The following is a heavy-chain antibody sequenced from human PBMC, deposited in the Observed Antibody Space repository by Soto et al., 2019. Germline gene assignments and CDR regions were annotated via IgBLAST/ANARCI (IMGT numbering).Heavy chain of an antibody. CDR2: INPNSGGT. CDR1: GYTFSGYY. V-gene: IGHV1-2*02. CDR3: ARSLTEGYCTITGCYTRPLYGMDV. Sequence: GASVKVSCKASGYTFSGYYIHWLRQAPGQGLEWMGWINPNSGGTNYAQKFQGRVTVTRDTPTSTAYMELSRLTSDDTAVYYCARSLTEGYCTITGCYTRPLYGMDVLGQRTTVTVSS. J-gene: IGHJ6*02. D-gene: IGHD2-2*02.